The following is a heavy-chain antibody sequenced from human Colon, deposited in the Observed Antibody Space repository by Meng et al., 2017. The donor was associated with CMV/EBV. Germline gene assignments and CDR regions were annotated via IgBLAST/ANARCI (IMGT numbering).Heavy chain of an antibody. CDR1: GASIRSGSYY. D-gene: IGHD2-2*01. Sequence: GSLRLSCTVSGASIRSGSYYWSWIRQPPGKGLEWIGYIYYSGNTNYNPSLKSRVTISLDTSKNQFSLKLRSVTAADTAVYYCARDSRTHGPYYYHGVDVWGQGTTVTVSS. V-gene: IGHV4-61*01. J-gene: IGHJ6*02. CDR2: IYYSGNT. CDR3: ARDSRTHGPYYYHGVDV.